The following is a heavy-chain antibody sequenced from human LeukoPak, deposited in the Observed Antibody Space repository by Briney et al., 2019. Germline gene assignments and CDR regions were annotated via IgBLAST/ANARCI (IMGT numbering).Heavy chain of an antibody. J-gene: IGHJ1*01. D-gene: IGHD5-18*01. V-gene: IGHV3-21*01. CDR2: ISSSSSYI. CDR3: ARYLNSGYSYGAEYFQH. CDR1: GFTFSNYS. Sequence: GGSLRLSCAASGFTFSNYSMNWVRQAPGKGLEWVSSISSSSSYIYYADSVKGRFTISRDNAKNSLYLQMNSLRAEDTAVYYCARYLNSGYSYGAEYFQHWGQGTLVTVSS.